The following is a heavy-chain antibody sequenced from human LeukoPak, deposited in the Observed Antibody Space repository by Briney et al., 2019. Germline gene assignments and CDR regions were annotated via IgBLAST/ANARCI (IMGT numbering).Heavy chain of an antibody. V-gene: IGHV3-23*01. CDR1: GFTFSSYA. CDR2: TSGSGGST. J-gene: IGHJ4*02. CDR3: AKAKGGMYYDILTGYYRVNY. D-gene: IGHD3-9*01. Sequence: GGSLRLSCAASGFTFSSYAMSWVRQAPGKGLEWVSATSGSGGSTYYADSVKGRFTISRDNSKNTLYLQMNSLRAEDTAVYYCAKAKGGMYYDILTGYYRVNYWGQGTLVTVSS.